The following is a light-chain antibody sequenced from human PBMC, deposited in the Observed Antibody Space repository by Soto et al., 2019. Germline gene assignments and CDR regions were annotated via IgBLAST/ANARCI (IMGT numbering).Light chain of an antibody. V-gene: IGKV1-5*03. J-gene: IGKJ4*01. CDR2: KAS. Sequence: DIQMTQSPSTLSGSVGDRVTITCRASQTISSWLAWYLQKPGKAPKLLIYKASTLKSGVPSRFSGSGSGTEFTLTISSLQPEDFAAYYCQQLYTYPLTFGGGTKVDIK. CDR1: QTISSW. CDR3: QQLYTYPLT.